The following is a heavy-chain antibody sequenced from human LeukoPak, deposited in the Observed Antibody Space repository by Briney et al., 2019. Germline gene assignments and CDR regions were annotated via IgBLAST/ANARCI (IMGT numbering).Heavy chain of an antibody. D-gene: IGHD6-19*01. CDR2: FDPEDGET. J-gene: IGHJ4*02. CDR1: GYTLTELS. Sequence: ASVKVSCKVSGYTLTELSMHWVRQAPGKGLEWMGGFDPEDGETIYAQKFQGRVTMTEDTSTDTAYMELSSLRSEDTAVYYCATDLSSSGRYGLVYWGQGTLVTVSS. CDR3: ATDLSSSGRYGLVY. V-gene: IGHV1-24*01.